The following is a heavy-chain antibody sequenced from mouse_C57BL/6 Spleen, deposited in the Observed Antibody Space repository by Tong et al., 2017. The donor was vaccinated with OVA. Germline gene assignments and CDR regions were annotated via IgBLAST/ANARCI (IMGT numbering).Heavy chain of an antibody. Sequence: EVQLQESGGGLVKPGGSLKLSCAASGFAFSSYDMSWVRQTPEKRLEWVAYISSGGGSTYYPDTVKGRFTISIDNAKDTLYLQICSLKSEYAAIYYCARHDYWTSFAYWGQGTLVSVSA. CDR2: ISSGGGST. V-gene: IGHV5-12-1*01. CDR1: GFAFSSYD. J-gene: IGHJ3*01. CDR3: ARHDYWTSFAY. D-gene: IGHD1-1*02.